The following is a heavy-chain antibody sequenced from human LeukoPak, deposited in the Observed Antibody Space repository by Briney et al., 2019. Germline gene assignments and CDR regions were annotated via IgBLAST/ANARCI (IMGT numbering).Heavy chain of an antibody. V-gene: IGHV4-34*01. CDR1: GGSFTGYY. Sequence: SETLSLTCAVDGGSFTGYYWSWISQPPGKGLEWIGEINHSGSTNYNRSLKSRVTISVDTSKNQFSLKLSSVTAADTAVYYCAREGAGWSEPNDAFDIWGQGTMVTVSS. J-gene: IGHJ3*02. D-gene: IGHD1-14*01. CDR2: INHSGST. CDR3: AREGAGWSEPNDAFDI.